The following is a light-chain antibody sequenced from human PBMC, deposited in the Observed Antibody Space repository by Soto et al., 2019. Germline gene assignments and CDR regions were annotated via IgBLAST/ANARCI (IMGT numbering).Light chain of an antibody. Sequence: QSVLTQPASVSGSPGQSITISCTGTSSDFGGYNYVSWYQQHPGKAPKLIIYDVSNRPSGVSNRFSGSKSGNTASLTISGLQAEDEADYYCSSYTSSSTLGVFGTGTKVTVL. CDR1: SSDFGGYNY. V-gene: IGLV2-14*01. CDR3: SSYTSSSTLGV. J-gene: IGLJ1*01. CDR2: DVS.